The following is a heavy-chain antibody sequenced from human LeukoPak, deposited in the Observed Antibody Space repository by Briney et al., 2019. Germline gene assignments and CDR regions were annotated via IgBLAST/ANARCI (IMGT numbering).Heavy chain of an antibody. Sequence: PGGSLRLSCAASGFTFSSYAMSWVRQAPGKGLEWVSAISGSGGSTYYADSVKGRFTISRDNSKDTLYLQMNSLRAEDTAVYYCAKSGRLVRGVIITNFDYWGQGTLVTVSS. CDR3: AKSGRLVRGVIITNFDY. D-gene: IGHD3-10*01. V-gene: IGHV3-23*01. CDR2: ISGSGGST. CDR1: GFTFSSYA. J-gene: IGHJ4*02.